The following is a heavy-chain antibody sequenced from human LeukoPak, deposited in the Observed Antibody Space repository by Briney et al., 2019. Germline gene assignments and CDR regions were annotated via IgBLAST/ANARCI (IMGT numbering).Heavy chain of an antibody. J-gene: IGHJ6*04. Sequence: PSETLSLTSAVSGYSLSSGYYWGWIRQPPGKGLEWIWSLYQSGSTYYNPSLKSRVTVSVDTSKNQFSLKLSSVTAADTAVYYCAGTYCSGGSCYSELYYYYGMDVWGKGTTVTVSS. D-gene: IGHD2-15*01. V-gene: IGHV4-38-2*01. CDR3: AGTYCSGGSCYSELYYYYGMDV. CDR1: GYSLSSGYY. CDR2: LYQSGST.